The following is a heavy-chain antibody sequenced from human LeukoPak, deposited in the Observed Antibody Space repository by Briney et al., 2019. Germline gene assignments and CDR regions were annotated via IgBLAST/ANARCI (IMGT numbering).Heavy chain of an antibody. J-gene: IGHJ4*02. D-gene: IGHD3-3*01. Sequence: GGSLRLSCAASGFTFSSYAMTWVRQPPRKGLEWVSGISGSGGSTYYADSVKGRFTISRDNSKNTLYLQMNSLRAEDTAVYYCATRGVVITYYFDYWGQGTLVTVSS. CDR2: ISGSGGST. V-gene: IGHV3-23*01. CDR1: GFTFSSYA. CDR3: ATRGVVITYYFDY.